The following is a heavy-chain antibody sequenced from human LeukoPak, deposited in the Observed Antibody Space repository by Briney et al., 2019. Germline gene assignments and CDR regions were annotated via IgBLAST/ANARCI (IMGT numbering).Heavy chain of an antibody. Sequence: ASVKVSCKASGGTFSSYAISWVRQAPGQGLEWMGWMNPNSGNTGYAQKFQGRVTITRNTSISTAYMELSSLRSEDTAVYYCARAPKGYSYGLGLSYYYYMDVWGKGTTVTVSS. V-gene: IGHV1-8*03. J-gene: IGHJ6*03. CDR1: GGTFSSYA. CDR2: MNPNSGNT. D-gene: IGHD5-18*01. CDR3: ARAPKGYSYGLGLSYYYYMDV.